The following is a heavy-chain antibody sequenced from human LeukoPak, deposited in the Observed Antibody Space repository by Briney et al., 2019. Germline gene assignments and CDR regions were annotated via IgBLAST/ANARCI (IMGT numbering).Heavy chain of an antibody. CDR3: AKEISGYNYGPIDY. V-gene: IGHV3-23*01. J-gene: IGHJ4*02. D-gene: IGHD5-18*01. CDR1: GFTFSSHA. Sequence: GGSLRLSCAASGFTFSSHAMSWVRQAPGKGLEWVSVISGSGGSTYYADSVKGRFTISRDNSKNTLYLQMNSLRAEDTAVYYCAKEISGYNYGPIDYWGQGTLVTVSS. CDR2: ISGSGGST.